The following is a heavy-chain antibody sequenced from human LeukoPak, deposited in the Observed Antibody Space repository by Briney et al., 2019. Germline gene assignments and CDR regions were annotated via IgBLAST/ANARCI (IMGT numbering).Heavy chain of an antibody. CDR2: ISSSSSYI. J-gene: IGHJ4*02. CDR1: GFTFSSYS. V-gene: IGHV3-21*01. Sequence: PGGSLRLSCAASGFTFSSYSMNWVRQAPGKGLEWVSSISSSSSYIYYADSVKGRFTISRDNAKNSLYLQMNSLRAEDTAVYYCARDFLDDSSWFDYWGQGTLVTVSS. CDR3: ARDFLDDSSWFDY. D-gene: IGHD3-22*01.